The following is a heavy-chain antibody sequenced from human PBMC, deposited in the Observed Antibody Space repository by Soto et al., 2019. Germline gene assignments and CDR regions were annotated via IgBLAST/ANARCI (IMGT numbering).Heavy chain of an antibody. D-gene: IGHD6-13*01. Sequence: PGGSLRLSCAASGFTFSSYSMSWVRQAPGKGLEWVSAISGSGGSTYYADSVKGRFTISRDNSKNTLYLQMNSLRAEDTAVYYCANRRWGAAAGSVDYWGQGTLVTVSS. V-gene: IGHV3-23*01. CDR3: ANRRWGAAAGSVDY. J-gene: IGHJ4*02. CDR1: GFTFSSYS. CDR2: ISGSGGST.